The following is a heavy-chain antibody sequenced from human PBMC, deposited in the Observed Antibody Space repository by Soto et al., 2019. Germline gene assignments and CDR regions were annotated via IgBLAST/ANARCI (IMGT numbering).Heavy chain of an antibody. V-gene: IGHV3-23*01. D-gene: IGHD1-26*01. Sequence: GGSLRLSCAASGFTFSSYAMSWVRQAPGKGLEWDSAISGSGGSTYYADSVKGRFTISRDNSKNTLYLQMNSLRAEDTAVYYCAKDEWELLMIWFDYWGQGTLVTVSS. CDR1: GFTFSSYA. CDR3: AKDEWELLMIWFDY. CDR2: ISGSGGST. J-gene: IGHJ4*02.